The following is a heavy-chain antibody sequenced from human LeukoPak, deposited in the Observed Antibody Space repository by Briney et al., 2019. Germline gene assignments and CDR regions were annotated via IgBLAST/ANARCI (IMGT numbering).Heavy chain of an antibody. J-gene: IGHJ4*02. D-gene: IGHD3-22*01. V-gene: IGHV3-11*04. Sequence: PGGSLRLSCVGSGFSFSDYYMNWVRQAPGKGLEWVAYFAGSDTTKYYADSVRGRFTISRDNAKNSLYLQMNSLRAEDTALYYCTTLGYHLDSWGQGTLVTVSS. CDR1: GFSFSDYY. CDR3: TTLGYHLDS. CDR2: FAGSDTTK.